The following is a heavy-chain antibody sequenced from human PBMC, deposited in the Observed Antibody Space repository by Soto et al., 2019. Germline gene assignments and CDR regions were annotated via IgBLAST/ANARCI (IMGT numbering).Heavy chain of an antibody. CDR3: ARDQLGSGWPDY. CDR2: ISSSSSYI. Sequence: GSLRLSCEVSGFTFKTYWMNWVRQAPGKGLEWVSSISSSSSYIYYADSVKGRFTISRDNAKNSLYLQMNSLRAEDTAVYYCARDQLGSGWPDYWGQGTLVTVSS. D-gene: IGHD6-19*01. V-gene: IGHV3-21*01. CDR1: GFTFKTYW. J-gene: IGHJ4*02.